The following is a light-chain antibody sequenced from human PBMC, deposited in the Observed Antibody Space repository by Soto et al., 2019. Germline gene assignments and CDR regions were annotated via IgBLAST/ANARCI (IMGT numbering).Light chain of an antibody. V-gene: IGKV1-5*01. CDR3: QQYNSYMIT. CDR1: QSISSW. Sequence: DIQMTQSPSTLSASVGDRVTITCRASQSISSWLAWYQQKPGKAPKLLIYDASSLESGVPSRFSGSGSGTEFTLTISSLQPDDFETDDCQQYNSYMITFGPGTRLEI. CDR2: DAS. J-gene: IGKJ5*01.